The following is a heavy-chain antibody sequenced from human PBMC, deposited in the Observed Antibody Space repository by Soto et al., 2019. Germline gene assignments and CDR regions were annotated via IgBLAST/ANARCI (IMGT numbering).Heavy chain of an antibody. V-gene: IGHV3-23*01. CDR1: GFTSSTYA. CDR3: AKGSTLAACILDY. CDR2: ISGSGTGGYT. J-gene: IGHJ4*02. D-gene: IGHD6-6*01. Sequence: EVQMLESGGGLVQPGGSLRLSCAASGFTSSTYAMSWVRQAPGKGLEWVSFISGSGTGGYTYYADSVKGRFTISRDTSKNTLYLQMNSLRAEDTAVYYCAKGSTLAACILDYWGQGTLVTVSS.